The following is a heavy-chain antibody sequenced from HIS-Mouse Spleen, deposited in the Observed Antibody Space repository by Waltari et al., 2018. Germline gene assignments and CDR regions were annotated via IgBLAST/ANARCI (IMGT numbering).Heavy chain of an antibody. V-gene: IGHV4-39*07. CDR2: LYYSGGT. J-gene: IGHJ2*01. CDR1: GGSISSSSYY. D-gene: IGHD6-13*01. Sequence: QLQLQESGPGLVKPSETLSLTCTVPGGSISSSSYYWGWIRQPPGKGLEWIGSLYYSGGTCYNPSLKIRVTISVDTSKNQFSLTLSAVTAADTAVYYCAREIPYSSSWYDWYFDLWGRGTLVTVSS. CDR3: AREIPYSSSWYDWYFDL.